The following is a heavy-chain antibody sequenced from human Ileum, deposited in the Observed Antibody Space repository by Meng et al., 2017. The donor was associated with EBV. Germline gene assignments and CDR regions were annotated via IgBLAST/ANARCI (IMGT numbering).Heavy chain of an antibody. CDR1: GDSISSNNG. V-gene: IGHV4-4*02. CDR2: IHHSGTT. CDR3: ARGSDYVWGI. D-gene: IGHD3-16*01. J-gene: IGHJ4*02. Sequence: GQLQESGPGLVKPSGTLSLTCAVSGDSISSNNGCSWVRQSPGKGLEGIAEIHHSGTTTYNPSLKSRVTISVDKSENHFSLKLTSVTAADTAVYYCARGSDYVWGIWGQGTLVTVSS.